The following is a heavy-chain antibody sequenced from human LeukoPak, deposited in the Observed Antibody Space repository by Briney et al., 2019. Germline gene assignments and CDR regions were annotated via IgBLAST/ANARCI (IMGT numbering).Heavy chain of an antibody. CDR1: GYSFTSYW. D-gene: IGHD5-24*01. CDR2: IYPGHSDT. CDR3: ARHLDGYNPFDY. Sequence: GESLKISCKGSGYSFTSYWIVWVRQMPGKGPECMGIIYPGHSDTRYSPSFQGQVTISADESGNTAYLQWSSLKASDTAIYYCARHLDGYNPFDYWGQGTLVTVSS. V-gene: IGHV5-51*01. J-gene: IGHJ4*02.